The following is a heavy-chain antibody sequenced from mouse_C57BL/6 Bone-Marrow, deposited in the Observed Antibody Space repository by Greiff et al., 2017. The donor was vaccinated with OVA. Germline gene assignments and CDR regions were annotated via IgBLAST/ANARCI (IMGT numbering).Heavy chain of an antibody. CDR3: ARPGNFDY. CDR1: GFTFSSYG. Sequence: EVQLVESGGDLVKPGGSLKLSCAASGFTFSSYGMSWVRQTPDKRLEWVATISSGGSYTYYPDSVKGRFTISRDNAKNTLHLQMSSLKSEDTAMYYCARPGNFDYWGQGTTLTVSS. CDR2: ISSGGSYT. D-gene: IGHD4-1*01. J-gene: IGHJ2*01. V-gene: IGHV5-6*01.